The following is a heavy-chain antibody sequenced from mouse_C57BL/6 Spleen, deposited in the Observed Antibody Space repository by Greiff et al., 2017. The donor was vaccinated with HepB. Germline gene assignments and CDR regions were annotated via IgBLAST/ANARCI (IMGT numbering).Heavy chain of an antibody. Sequence: QVQLQQPGAELVRPGTSVKLSCKASGYTFTSYWMHWVKQRPGQGLEWIGVIDPSDSYTNSNQKFKGKATLTVDTSSSTAYMQLSSLTSEDAAVYYCAREIRSGPGLFDYWGQGTTLTVSS. D-gene: IGHD3-1*01. CDR2: IDPSDSYT. J-gene: IGHJ2*01. V-gene: IGHV1-59*01. CDR1: GYTFTSYW. CDR3: AREIRSGPGLFDY.